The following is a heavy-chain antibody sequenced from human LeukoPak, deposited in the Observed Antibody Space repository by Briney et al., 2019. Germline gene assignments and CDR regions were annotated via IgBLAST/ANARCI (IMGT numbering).Heavy chain of an antibody. Sequence: GGSLRLSCAASGFTFSSYGMSWVRQAPGQGLEWVSVISGSGVSTYYADSVKGRFTISRDNSKNTLYLQMNSLRAEDTAVYYCAKGGPWIHDYYYYMDVWGKGTTVTVSS. J-gene: IGHJ6*03. CDR2: ISGSGVST. D-gene: IGHD5-18*01. CDR3: AKGGPWIHDYYYYMDV. V-gene: IGHV3-23*01. CDR1: GFTFSSYG.